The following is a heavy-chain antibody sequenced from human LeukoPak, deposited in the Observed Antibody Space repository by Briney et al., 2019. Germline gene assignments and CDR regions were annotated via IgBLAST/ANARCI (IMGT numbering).Heavy chain of an antibody. D-gene: IGHD6-19*01. V-gene: IGHV3-74*01. CDR3: AKDQIGWAPGYSSGPLDY. CDR1: RFTFSTYW. CDR2: INSDGSST. J-gene: IGHJ4*02. Sequence: GGSLRLSCAASRFTFSTYWMHWVRQAPGKGLVWVSRINSDGSSTSYADSVKGRFTISRDNAKNTLYLQMNTLRAEDTAVYYCAKDQIGWAPGYSSGPLDYWGQGTLVTVSS.